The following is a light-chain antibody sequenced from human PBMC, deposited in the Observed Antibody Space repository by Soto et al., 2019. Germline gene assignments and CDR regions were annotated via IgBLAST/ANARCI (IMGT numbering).Light chain of an antibody. CDR1: QNVSSN. J-gene: IGKJ2*01. V-gene: IGKV3-15*01. Sequence: EIVMTQSPATLSVSPGERATLSCRASQNVSSNLAWYQHKPGQAPRLLISGASTRATGIPARFSGSGSGTEFTLTISSLQSEDFAVYYRQQYNRWPPYTFGQGTKLEIK. CDR3: QQYNRWPPYT. CDR2: GAS.